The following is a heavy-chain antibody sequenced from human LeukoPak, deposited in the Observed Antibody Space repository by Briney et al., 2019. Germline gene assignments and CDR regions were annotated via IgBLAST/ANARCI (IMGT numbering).Heavy chain of an antibody. V-gene: IGHV4-59*01. CDR3: ARSDYDFWSGSERRAGENWFDP. Sequence: PSETLSLTCTVSGGSISSYYWSWIRQPPGKGLEWIGYIYYSGSTNYNPSLKSRVTISVDKSKNQFSLKLSSVTAADTAVYYCARSDYDFWSGSERRAGENWFDPWGQGTLVTVSS. D-gene: IGHD3-3*01. CDR1: GGSISSYY. CDR2: IYYSGST. J-gene: IGHJ5*02.